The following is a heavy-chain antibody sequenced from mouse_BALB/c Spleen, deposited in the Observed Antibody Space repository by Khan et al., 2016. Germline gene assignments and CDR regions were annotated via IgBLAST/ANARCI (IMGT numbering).Heavy chain of an antibody. CDR3: ADDSSYGY. D-gene: IGHD1-1*01. Sequence: QIQLVQSGPELKKPGETVKISCKASGYTFRNYGMNWGKQAPGKGLKWMGLINTFTGVPTYADDFKGRFAFSLDTSASTAFLQINTVQNEDSTTDYSADDSSYGYWGQGTTLTVSS. V-gene: IGHV9-3-1*01. CDR1: GYTFRNYG. CDR2: INTFTGVP. J-gene: IGHJ2*01.